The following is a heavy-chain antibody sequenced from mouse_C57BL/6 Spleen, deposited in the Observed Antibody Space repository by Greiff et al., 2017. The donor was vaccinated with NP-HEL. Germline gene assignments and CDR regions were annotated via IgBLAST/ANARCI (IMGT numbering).Heavy chain of an antibody. CDR1: GYTFTSYW. D-gene: IGHD1-1*01. V-gene: IGHV1-69*01. CDR3: ARSGAGTTVVAYYFDD. J-gene: IGHJ2*01. Sequence: QVQLQQPGAELVMPGASVKLSCKASGYTFTSYWMHWVKQRPGQGLEWIGEIDHSDSYTTYNQKFKGKSTLTVDKSASTAYMQLSSLTSEDSAVYYCARSGAGTTVVAYYFDDWGKGTTLTVSS. CDR2: IDHSDSYT.